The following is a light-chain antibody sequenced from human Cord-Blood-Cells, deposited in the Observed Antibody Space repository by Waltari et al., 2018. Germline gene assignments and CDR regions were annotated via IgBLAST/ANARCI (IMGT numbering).Light chain of an antibody. J-gene: IGKJ4*01. CDR2: DAS. CDR3: QKRSNWPT. Sequence: EILLTQSPATLSFSPGERATLSCRASQSVSSYLAWYQQKPGQAPRLLIYDASNRATGIPARFSGSGSGTDFTLTISSLEPEDFAVYYCQKRSNWPTFGGGTKVEIK. CDR1: QSVSSY. V-gene: IGKV3-11*01.